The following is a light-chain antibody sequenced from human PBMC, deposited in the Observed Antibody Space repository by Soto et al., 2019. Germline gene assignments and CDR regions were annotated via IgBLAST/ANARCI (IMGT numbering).Light chain of an antibody. J-gene: IGKJ5*01. CDR3: QQYNSYPIT. Sequence: DIHMTQSPATLSASVGDIFTITCRASQTITRWLTWYQQKPGRAPRLLIYEASILQSGVPSRFSGSGSGTEFALTISGMQPDDFETYYCQQYNSYPITFGHGTRLEIK. CDR2: EAS. CDR1: QTITRW. V-gene: IGKV1-5*01.